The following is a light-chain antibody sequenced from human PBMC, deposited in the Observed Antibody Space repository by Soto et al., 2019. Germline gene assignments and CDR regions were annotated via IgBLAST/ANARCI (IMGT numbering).Light chain of an antibody. J-gene: IGKJ1*01. Sequence: DIQMTQSPSSLSASFGDRVIITCRASQRIRTCLNWYQQKPGEAPKLLISVASTLQNGVPARFSGSGSGTHFTLTINGLQGEDFAVYYCQQTYRSPRTFGQGTTVQI. V-gene: IGKV1-39*01. CDR3: QQTYRSPRT. CDR1: QRIRTC. CDR2: VAS.